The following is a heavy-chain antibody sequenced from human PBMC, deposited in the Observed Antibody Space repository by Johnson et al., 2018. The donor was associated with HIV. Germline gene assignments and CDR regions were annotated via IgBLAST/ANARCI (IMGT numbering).Heavy chain of an antibody. CDR3: ARSVHDDSDYRWGRDAFDL. J-gene: IGHJ3*01. CDR1: GFTVSSNY. Sequence: VQLVESGGGLIQPGGSLRLSCAASGFTVSSNYMSWVRQAPGRGLEWVANIKQDGSGTSYVDSVKGRFTISRDNDENSLYLQMTSLRAEDTAGYSCARSVHDDSDYRWGRDAFDLWGTGTMVPVS. D-gene: IGHD4-11*01. CDR2: IKQDGSGT. V-gene: IGHV3-7*01.